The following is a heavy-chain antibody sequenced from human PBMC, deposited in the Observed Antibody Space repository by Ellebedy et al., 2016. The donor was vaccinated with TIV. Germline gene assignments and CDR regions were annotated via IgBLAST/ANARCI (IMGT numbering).Heavy chain of an antibody. V-gene: IGHV3-15*01. CDR1: GFTLRNAW. D-gene: IGHD3-22*01. Sequence: PGGSLRLSCEVSGFTLRNAWMNWVRQPPGGGLEWVGRIKSETDGATAQYATPVRGRVTISRDDSKKTVYLQMDSLRSEDTATYYCTTDLGYYDGGGYYQYGAVFDYWGQGAVVTVSS. CDR3: TTDLGYYDGGGYYQYGAVFDY. CDR2: IKSETDGATA. J-gene: IGHJ4*02.